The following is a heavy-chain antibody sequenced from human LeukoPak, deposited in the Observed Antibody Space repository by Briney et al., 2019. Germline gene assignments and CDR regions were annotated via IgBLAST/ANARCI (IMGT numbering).Heavy chain of an antibody. J-gene: IGHJ4*02. CDR1: GFTVSSNY. CDR2: IYSGGST. CDR3: ARGDLWLAPGD. D-gene: IGHD2-21*01. V-gene: IGHV3-53*01. Sequence: PGGSLRLSCAASGFTVSSNYMSWVRQAPGKGLEWVSVIYSGGSTYYADSVKGRFTISRDNSKNTLYLQMNGLRAEDTAVYYCARGDLWLAPGDWGQGTLVTVSS.